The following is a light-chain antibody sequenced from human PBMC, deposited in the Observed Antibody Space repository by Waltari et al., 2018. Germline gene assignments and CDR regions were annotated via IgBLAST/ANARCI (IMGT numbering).Light chain of an antibody. CDR3: QQYATSPQT. J-gene: IGKJ1*01. V-gene: IGKV3-20*01. CDR2: DAS. Sequence: EIVLTQSPDTLSLSPGEGDTLSCRASQSVVGGYVAWYQQKPGQAPGLLIYDASSRATGIPDRFTGSGSGADFTLTISRLEPEDSGIYYCQQYATSPQTFGQGTKVEIK. CDR1: QSVVGGY.